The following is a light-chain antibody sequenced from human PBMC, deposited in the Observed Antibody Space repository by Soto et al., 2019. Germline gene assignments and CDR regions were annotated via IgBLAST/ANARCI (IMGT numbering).Light chain of an antibody. CDR2: EVT. CDR3: SSYPSSSTPCV. Sequence: QSALTQPPSVSGSPGQSVTISCTGTSSDVGGYNRVSWYQQPPGTAPKLIIYEVTKRPSGVPDRLSGSKSGNTASLTISGLQAEDEADYYCSSYPSSSTPCVFGTGTKLTVL. CDR1: SSDVGGYNR. J-gene: IGLJ1*01. V-gene: IGLV2-18*02.